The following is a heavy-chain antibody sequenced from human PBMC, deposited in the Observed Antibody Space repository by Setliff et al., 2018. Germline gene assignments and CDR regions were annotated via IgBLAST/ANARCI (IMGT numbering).Heavy chain of an antibody. CDR2: IWYDGSNK. J-gene: IGHJ4*02. CDR3: ASAYYYDSSGLRGSGY. CDR1: GFTFSSYG. Sequence: LRLSCAASGFTFSSYGMHWVRQAPGKGLEWAAVIWYDGSNKYYADSVKGRFTISRDNSKNTLYLQMNSLRAEDTAVYYCASAYYYDSSGLRGSGYWGQGTLVTVSS. V-gene: IGHV3-33*01. D-gene: IGHD3-22*01.